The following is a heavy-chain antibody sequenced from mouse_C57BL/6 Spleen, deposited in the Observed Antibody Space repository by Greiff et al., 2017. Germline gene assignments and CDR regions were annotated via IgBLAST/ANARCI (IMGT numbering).Heavy chain of an antibody. CDR3: ASGGVQRYYFDY. CDR2: IYPGDGDT. CDR1: GYAFSSYW. J-gene: IGHJ2*01. D-gene: IGHD1-1*01. Sequence: QVQLQQSGAELVKPGASVKISCKASGYAFSSYWMNWVKQRPGKGLEWIGQIYPGDGDTNYNGKFKGKATLTADKSSSTAYMQLSSLTSEDSAVYFCASGGVQRYYFDYWGQGTTLTVSS. V-gene: IGHV1-80*01.